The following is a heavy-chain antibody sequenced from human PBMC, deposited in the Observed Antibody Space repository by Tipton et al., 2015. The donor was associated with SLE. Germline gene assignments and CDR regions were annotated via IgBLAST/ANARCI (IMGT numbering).Heavy chain of an antibody. CDR1: GGSISSGSYY. D-gene: IGHD3-3*01. Sequence: LRLSCTVSGGSISSGSYYWSWIRQPAGKGLEWIGRIYTSGSTNYNPSLKSRVTISVDTSKNLFSLKLSSVTAADTAVHYCARGFLEWLFDDAFDIWGQGTMVTVSS. J-gene: IGHJ3*02. V-gene: IGHV4-61*02. CDR2: IYTSGST. CDR3: ARGFLEWLFDDAFDI.